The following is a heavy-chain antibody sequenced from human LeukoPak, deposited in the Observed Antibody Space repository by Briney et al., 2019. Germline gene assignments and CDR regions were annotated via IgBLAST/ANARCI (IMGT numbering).Heavy chain of an antibody. J-gene: IGHJ4*02. CDR3: ARGIITLTTPAY. CDR1: GFTFSSYG. Sequence: GGSLRLSCAASGFTFSSYGMHWVRQAPGKGLEWVAVISYDGSNKYYADSVNGRFTISRDNSINTLYLQMNSLRADDTAVYYCARGIITLTTPAYWGQGTLVTVSS. V-gene: IGHV3-30*03. D-gene: IGHD3-22*01. CDR2: ISYDGSNK.